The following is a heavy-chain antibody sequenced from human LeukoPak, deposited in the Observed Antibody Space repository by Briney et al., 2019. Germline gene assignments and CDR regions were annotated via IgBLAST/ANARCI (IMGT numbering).Heavy chain of an antibody. D-gene: IGHD4-17*01. V-gene: IGHV1-8*01. J-gene: IGHJ4*02. CDR3: ASGDVTVTNNFDY. CDR1: GYTFTSFD. CDR2: INPNSGYT. Sequence: ALVKVSCKASGYTFTSFDIHWVRQATGQGLEWMGWINPNSGYTYYVQKFQGRVTMTRNTSISTAYMELSSLRSEDTAVYYCASGDVTVTNNFDYWGQGTLVTVSS.